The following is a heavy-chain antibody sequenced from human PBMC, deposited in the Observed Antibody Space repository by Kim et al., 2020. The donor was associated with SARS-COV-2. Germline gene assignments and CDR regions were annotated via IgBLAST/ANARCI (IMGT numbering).Heavy chain of an antibody. CDR2: IRSKSNRYAT. CDR3: TRNISG. J-gene: IGHJ4*02. Sequence: GGSLRLSCAASGFTFSGSAIHWVRQASGKGLEWVGRIRSKSNRYATEYVASVKGRFTICRDDSKNTAYLQMNSLKTEDTAVYYCTRNISGWGQGILVTVSS. CDR1: GFTFSGSA. V-gene: IGHV3-73*01. D-gene: IGHD3-9*01.